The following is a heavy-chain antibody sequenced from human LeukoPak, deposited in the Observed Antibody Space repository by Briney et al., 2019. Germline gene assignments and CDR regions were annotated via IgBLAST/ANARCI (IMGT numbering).Heavy chain of an antibody. CDR3: AKDHDYGGDPYYFDY. Sequence: GGSLRLSCAASGFTFSSYGMHWVRQAPGKGLEWVAFIRYDGSNKYYADSVKGRFTISRDNSKDTLYLQMNSLRAEDTAVYYCAKDHDYGGDPYYFDYWGQGTLVTVSS. J-gene: IGHJ4*02. V-gene: IGHV3-30*02. CDR2: IRYDGSNK. D-gene: IGHD4-23*01. CDR1: GFTFSSYG.